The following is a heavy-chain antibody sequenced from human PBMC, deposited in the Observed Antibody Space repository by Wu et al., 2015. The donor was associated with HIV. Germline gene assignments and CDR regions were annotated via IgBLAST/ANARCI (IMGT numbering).Heavy chain of an antibody. CDR1: YILTTYP. Sequence: LVQSGPEAKRPGASVKVSCKASYILTTYPIGWVRQAPGQRLEWMGWMNPSNGHIQPAQKFQDRIAMSTDNSAHTAYMELRSLTSDDTAVYFCARDLTRYFDSTDDTPYNHGMDVWGQG. CDR2: MNPSNGHI. CDR3: ARDLTRYFDSTDDTPYNHGMDV. D-gene: IGHD3-9*01. J-gene: IGHJ6*02. V-gene: IGHV1-18*01.